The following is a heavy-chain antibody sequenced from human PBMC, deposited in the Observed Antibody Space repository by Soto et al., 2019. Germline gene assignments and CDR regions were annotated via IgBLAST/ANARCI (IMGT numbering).Heavy chain of an antibody. V-gene: IGHV1-69*13. CDR2: IIPIFGTA. Sequence: RASVKVSCKASGGIFSSYAISWVRQAPGQGLEWMGGIIPIFGTANYAQKFQGRVTITADESTSTAYMELSSLRSEDTAVYYCAREGNYDSSGYYPPDAFDIWGQGTMVTVSS. J-gene: IGHJ3*02. CDR1: GGIFSSYA. D-gene: IGHD3-22*01. CDR3: AREGNYDSSGYYPPDAFDI.